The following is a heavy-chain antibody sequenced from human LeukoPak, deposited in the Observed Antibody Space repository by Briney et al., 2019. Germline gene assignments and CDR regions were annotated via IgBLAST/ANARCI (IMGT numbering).Heavy chain of an antibody. J-gene: IGHJ4*02. CDR3: ARVSAVSGTFDY. CDR1: GGSISSYY. Sequence: ETLSLTCTVSGGSISSYYWSWIRQPPGKGLEWVANIKQDGSEKYYVDSVKGRFTISRDNAKNSLYLQMNSLRAEDTAVYYCARVSAVSGTFDYWGQGTLVTVSS. V-gene: IGHV3-7*01. D-gene: IGHD1-26*01. CDR2: IKQDGSEK.